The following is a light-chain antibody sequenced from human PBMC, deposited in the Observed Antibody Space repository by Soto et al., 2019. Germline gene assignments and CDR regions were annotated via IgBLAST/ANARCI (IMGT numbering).Light chain of an antibody. CDR1: QSISNC. CDR2: TAP. Sequence: DTQMTQSPSTLSASVGDRVTITCRASQSISNCLAWYQQRPGRAPNLLNHTAPPLQSGVPSRFSGSGSGTEFTLTISCLQSDDFATYYCQQYKSYSPTFGQGTKVEIK. V-gene: IGKV1-5*03. J-gene: IGKJ1*01. CDR3: QQYKSYSPT.